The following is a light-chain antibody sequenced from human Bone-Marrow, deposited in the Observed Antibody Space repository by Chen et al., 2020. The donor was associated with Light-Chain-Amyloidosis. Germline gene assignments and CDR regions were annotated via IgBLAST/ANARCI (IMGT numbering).Light chain of an antibody. CDR3: QSYQGSSQGV. J-gene: IGLJ3*02. Sequence: NFLLPQPPSVSESPGKTVIISCTRSSGSIATNYVQCYQQRPGSPPTTVIYEDDQRPSGVPDRFSGSIDRSSNAASLTISGLKTEDEADYYCQSYQGSSQGVFGGGTKLTVL. V-gene: IGLV6-57*01. CDR1: SGSIATNY. CDR2: EDD.